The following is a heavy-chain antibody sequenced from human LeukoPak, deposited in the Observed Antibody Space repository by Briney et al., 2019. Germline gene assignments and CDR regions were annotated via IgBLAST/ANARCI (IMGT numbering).Heavy chain of an antibody. Sequence: SETLSLTCTVSGGSISSYYWSWIRQPAGKGLEWIGRIYTSGSTNYNPSLKSRVTMSVDTSKNQFSLKLSSVTAADTAVYYCARDLYDSSGYYHFDYWGQGTLVTVSS. CDR3: ARDLYDSSGYYHFDY. CDR1: GGSISSYY. D-gene: IGHD3-22*01. J-gene: IGHJ4*02. CDR2: IYTSGST. V-gene: IGHV4-4*07.